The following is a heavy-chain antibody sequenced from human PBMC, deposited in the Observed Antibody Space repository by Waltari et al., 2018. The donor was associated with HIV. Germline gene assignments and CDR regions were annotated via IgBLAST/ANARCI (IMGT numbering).Heavy chain of an antibody. Sequence: EVQLVESGGGLVQPGRSLRLSCTASGFTFGDSAMSWVRQAPGKGLEWVGFIRSKAYGGTTEYAASVKGRFTISRDDSKSIAYLQMNSLKTEDTAVYYCTRSLYYGSGRADYWGQGTLVTVSS. V-gene: IGHV3-49*04. CDR3: TRSLYYGSGRADY. CDR1: GFTFGDSA. CDR2: IRSKAYGGTT. D-gene: IGHD3-10*01. J-gene: IGHJ4*02.